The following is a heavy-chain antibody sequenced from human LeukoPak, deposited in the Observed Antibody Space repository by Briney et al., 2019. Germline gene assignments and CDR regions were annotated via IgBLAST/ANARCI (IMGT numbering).Heavy chain of an antibody. D-gene: IGHD3-22*01. CDR3: ARSTPTNYYYDSSGYTRGDY. V-gene: IGHV1-69*01. Sequence: TFXXYAXXXXRQAPGQGLXXXXXIIPIFGTANYAQKFQGRVTITADESTSTAYMELSSLRSDDTAVYYCARSTPTNYYYDSSGYTRGDYWGQGTLVTVSS. CDR1: TFXXYA. J-gene: IGHJ4*02. CDR2: IIPIFGTA.